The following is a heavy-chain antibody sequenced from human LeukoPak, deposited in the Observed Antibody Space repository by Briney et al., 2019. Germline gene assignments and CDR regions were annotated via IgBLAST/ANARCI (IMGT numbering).Heavy chain of an antibody. CDR3: ARPERPPEADAFGI. J-gene: IGHJ3*02. Sequence: SETLSLTCAVYGGSFSGYYWSWIRQPPGKGLEWIGEINHSGSTNYNPSLKSRVTISVDTSKNQFSLKLSSVTAADTAVYYCARPERPPEADAFGIWGQGTMVTVSS. D-gene: IGHD1-14*01. CDR1: GGSFSGYY. V-gene: IGHV4-34*01. CDR2: INHSGST.